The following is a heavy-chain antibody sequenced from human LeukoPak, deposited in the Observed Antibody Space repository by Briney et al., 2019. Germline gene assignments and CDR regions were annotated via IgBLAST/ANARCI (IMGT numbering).Heavy chain of an antibody. CDR3: ARGRPIFGVVIGLLFDY. J-gene: IGHJ4*02. Sequence: PSETLSLTCTVSGGSISSSSYYWGWIRQPPGKGLEWIGEINHSGSTNYNPSLKSRVTISVDTSKNQFSLKLSSVTAADTAVYYCARGRPIFGVVIGLLFDYWGQGTLVTVSS. V-gene: IGHV4-39*07. CDR1: GGSISSSSYY. D-gene: IGHD3-3*01. CDR2: INHSGST.